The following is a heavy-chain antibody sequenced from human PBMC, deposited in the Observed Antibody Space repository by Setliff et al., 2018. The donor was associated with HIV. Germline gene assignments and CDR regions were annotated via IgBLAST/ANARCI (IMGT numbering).Heavy chain of an antibody. Sequence: SETLSLTCTVSGGSITTSSFYWGWIRQPPGKGLEWIGYIYYSGSTNYNPSLKSRVTISVDTSKNQFSLKLSSVTAADTAVYYCARDHPANYYDSSGYPLYYYYMDVWGKGTTVTVSS. V-gene: IGHV4-61*05. CDR3: ARDHPANYYDSSGYPLYYYYMDV. CDR2: IYYSGST. J-gene: IGHJ6*03. D-gene: IGHD3-22*01. CDR1: GGSITTSSFY.